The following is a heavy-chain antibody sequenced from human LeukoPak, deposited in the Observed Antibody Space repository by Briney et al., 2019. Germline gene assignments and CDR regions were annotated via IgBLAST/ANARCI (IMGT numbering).Heavy chain of an antibody. CDR1: GGSFSGYY. Sequence: WETLSLTCAVYGGSFSGYYWSWIRQPPGKGLEWIGEINHSGSTNYNPSLKSRVTISVDTSKNQFSLKLSSVTAADTAVYYCARDANYNDSSGYSMDAFDIWGQGTMVTVSS. CDR2: INHSGST. CDR3: ARDANYNDSSGYSMDAFDI. D-gene: IGHD3-22*01. V-gene: IGHV4-34*01. J-gene: IGHJ3*02.